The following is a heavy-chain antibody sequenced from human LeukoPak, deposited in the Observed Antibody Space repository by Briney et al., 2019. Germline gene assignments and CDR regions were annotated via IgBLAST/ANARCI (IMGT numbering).Heavy chain of an antibody. J-gene: IGHJ4*02. Sequence: GASVKVSCKASGYTFTSYAMNWVRQAPGQGLEWMGWINTNTGNPTYAQGFTGRFVFSLDTSVSTAYLQISSLKAEDTAVYYCAARGRYYYGSGSYSPFDYWGQGTLVTVSS. CDR3: AARGRYYYGSGSYSPFDY. CDR1: GYTFTSYA. V-gene: IGHV7-4-1*02. CDR2: INTNTGNP. D-gene: IGHD3-10*01.